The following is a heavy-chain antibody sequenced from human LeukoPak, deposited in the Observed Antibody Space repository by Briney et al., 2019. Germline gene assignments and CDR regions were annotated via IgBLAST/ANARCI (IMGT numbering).Heavy chain of an antibody. CDR3: ASQTGMVRGVIYY. CDR1: GFTFSSYA. J-gene: IGHJ4*02. CDR2: ISGSGGST. D-gene: IGHD3-10*01. V-gene: IGHV3-23*01. Sequence: GGSLRLSCAASGFTFSSYAMSWVRQAPGKGLEWVSAISGSGGSTYYADSVKGRFTISRDNSKNTLYLQMNSLRAEDTALYYCASQTGMVRGVIYYWGQGTLVTVSS.